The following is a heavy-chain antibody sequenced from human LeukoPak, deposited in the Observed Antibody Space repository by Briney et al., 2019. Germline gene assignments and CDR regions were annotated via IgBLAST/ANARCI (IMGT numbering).Heavy chain of an antibody. CDR3: TTGIVRIVKGAFDI. Sequence: PGGSLRVSCAASGFTFSSYAMSWVRQAPGKGLEWVGRIKSKTDGGTTDYAAPVKGRFTISRDDSKNTLYLQMNSLKTEDTAVYYCTTGIVRIVKGAFDIWGQGTMVTVSS. CDR2: IKSKTDGGTT. V-gene: IGHV3-15*01. J-gene: IGHJ3*02. D-gene: IGHD1-26*01. CDR1: GFTFSSYA.